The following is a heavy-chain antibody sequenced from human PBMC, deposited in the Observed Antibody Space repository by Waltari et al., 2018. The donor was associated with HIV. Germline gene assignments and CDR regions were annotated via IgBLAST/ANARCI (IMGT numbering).Heavy chain of an antibody. CDR3: ARDTPDAYYYDTSGYWS. CDR1: GYTFTVYY. D-gene: IGHD3-22*01. J-gene: IGHJ5*02. Sequence: QVQLVQSGAEVKKPGASVKVSCKASGYTFTVYYMHWVRQAPGQGLEWMGWINPNSGGTNYAQKFQGRVTMTRDTSISTAYMELSRLRSDDTAVYYCARDTPDAYYYDTSGYWSWGQGTLVTVSS. V-gene: IGHV1-2*02. CDR2: INPNSGGT.